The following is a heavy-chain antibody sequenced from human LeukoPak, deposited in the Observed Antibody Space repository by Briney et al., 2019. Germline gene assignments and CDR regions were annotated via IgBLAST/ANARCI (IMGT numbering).Heavy chain of an antibody. CDR3: ARRRDANYGMDV. V-gene: IGHV4-30-4*02. CDR2: IYYSGST. CDR1: GGSISSGDYY. J-gene: IGHJ6*02. D-gene: IGHD2-2*01. Sequence: SETLSLTCTVSGGSISSGDYYWSWIRQPPGKGLEWIGYIYYSGSTYYNPSLKSRVTISVDTSKNQFSLKLSSVTAADTAVYYCARRRDANYGMDVWGQGTTVTVSS.